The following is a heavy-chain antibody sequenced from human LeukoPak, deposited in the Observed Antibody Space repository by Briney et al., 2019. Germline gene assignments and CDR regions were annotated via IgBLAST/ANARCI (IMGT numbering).Heavy chain of an antibody. Sequence: SETLSLTCTVSGGSISSYYWSWIRQPPGKGLEWIGYIYYSGSTYYNPSLKSRVTISVDTSKDQFSLKLSSVTAADPAVYYCARGVLAYCGADCYDDAFDIWGQGTMVTVSS. J-gene: IGHJ3*02. V-gene: IGHV4-59*01. CDR3: ARGVLAYCGADCYDDAFDI. D-gene: IGHD2-21*02. CDR1: GGSISSYY. CDR2: IYYSGST.